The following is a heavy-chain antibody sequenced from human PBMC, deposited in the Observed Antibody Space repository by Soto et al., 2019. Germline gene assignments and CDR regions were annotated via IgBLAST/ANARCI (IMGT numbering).Heavy chain of an antibody. Sequence: GASVKVSCKASGGTFSSYAISWVRQAPGQGLEWMGGIIPIFGTANYAQKFQGRVTITADESTSTAYMELSSLRSEDTAVYYCAMETYYYGSGIYYYYGMDVWGQGTTVTVSS. J-gene: IGHJ6*02. CDR3: AMETYYYGSGIYYYYGMDV. CDR1: GGTFSSYA. V-gene: IGHV1-69*13. CDR2: IIPIFGTA. D-gene: IGHD3-10*01.